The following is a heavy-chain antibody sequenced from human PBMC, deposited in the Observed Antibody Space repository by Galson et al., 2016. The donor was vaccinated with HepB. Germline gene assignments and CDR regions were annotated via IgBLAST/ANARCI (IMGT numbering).Heavy chain of an antibody. CDR3: ASLYYDSSGPDY. V-gene: IGHV3-30*04. Sequence: SLRLSCAASGFTFSSYAMHWVRQAPGKGLEWVAVISYDGSNKYYADSVKGRFTISRDNSKNTLYLQMNSLRAEDTAMYYCASLYYDSSGPDYWGQGTLVTVSS. CDR2: ISYDGSNK. CDR1: GFTFSSYA. D-gene: IGHD3-22*01. J-gene: IGHJ4*02.